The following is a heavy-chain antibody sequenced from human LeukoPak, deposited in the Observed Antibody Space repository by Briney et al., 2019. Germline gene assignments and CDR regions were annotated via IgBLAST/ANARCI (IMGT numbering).Heavy chain of an antibody. D-gene: IGHD2-2*01. CDR3: ARRYCSSASCLFDY. V-gene: IGHV3-48*03. CDR2: VSSSGTTM. J-gene: IGHJ4*02. Sequence: GGSLRLSCAASGFTFNTYEMSWVRQAPGRGLEWVSCVSSSGTTMYHADSVKGRFTISRDNAKNSLYLQMNSLRAEDAAVYYCARRYCSSASCLFDYWGQGTLVTVSS. CDR1: GFTFNTYE.